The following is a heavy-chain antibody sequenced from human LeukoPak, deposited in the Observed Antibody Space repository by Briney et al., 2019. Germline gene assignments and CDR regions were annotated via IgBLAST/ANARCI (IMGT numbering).Heavy chain of an antibody. CDR2: INPNSGGT. V-gene: IGHV1-2*02. D-gene: IGHD5-18*01. J-gene: IGHJ4*02. CDR1: GYTFTSYG. CDR3: ARARTAMVRYFDY. Sequence: ASVKVSCKASGYTFTSYGISWVRQAPGQGLEWMGWINPNSGGTNYAQKFQGRVTMTRDTSISTAYMELSRLRSDDTAVYYCARARTAMVRYFDYWGQGTLVTVSS.